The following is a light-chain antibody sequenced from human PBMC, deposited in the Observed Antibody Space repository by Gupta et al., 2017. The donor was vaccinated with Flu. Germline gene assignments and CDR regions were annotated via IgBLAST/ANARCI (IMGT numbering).Light chain of an antibody. V-gene: IGKV1-39*01. J-gene: IGKJ1*01. Sequence: DTQMTQSPSSLSASVGDRVTITCRASQSISSYLNWYQQKPGKAPKLLIYAASSLQSGVPSRFSGSGSGTDFTLTISRLQPEDFATYYCQQSYSTPWTFGQGTKVEIK. CDR1: QSISSY. CDR3: QQSYSTPWT. CDR2: AAS.